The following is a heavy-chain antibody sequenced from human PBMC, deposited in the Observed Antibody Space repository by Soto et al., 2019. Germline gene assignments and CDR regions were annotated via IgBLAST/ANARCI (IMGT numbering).Heavy chain of an antibody. D-gene: IGHD5-12*01. V-gene: IGHV3-64*01. CDR3: ARRGYSGYVIDY. CDR1: GFTFSSYA. J-gene: IGHJ4*02. CDR2: ISSNGGST. Sequence: EVQLVESWGGLVQPGGSLRLSCAASGFTFSSYAMHWVRQAPGKGLEYVSDISSNGGSTYYANSVKGRFTISRDNSKNTLYLEMGTLRAEDMAVYYCARRGYSGYVIDYWGQGTLVTVSS.